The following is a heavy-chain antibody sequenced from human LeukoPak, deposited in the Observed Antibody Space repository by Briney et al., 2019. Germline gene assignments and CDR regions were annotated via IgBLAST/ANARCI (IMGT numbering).Heavy chain of an antibody. CDR1: GFIYSSYG. CDR2: IWYDGSNK. CDR3: ARGGTVTYYYYYMYV. D-gene: IGHD4-11*01. Sequence: GRSLRLFCAASGFIYSSYGMHWVRQAPGKELEGVAVIWYDGSNKYYADAVKRRFTNSRDNSKNTLYLQMNSLRAEDTAVYYCARGGTVTYYYYYMYVLGKGNTVTVFS. J-gene: IGHJ6*03. V-gene: IGHV3-33*01.